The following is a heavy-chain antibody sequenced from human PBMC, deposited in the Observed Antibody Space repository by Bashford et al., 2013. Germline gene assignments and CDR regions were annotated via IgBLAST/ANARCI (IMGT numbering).Heavy chain of an antibody. CDR1: GGSISSYY. CDR3: ARGIHEIIAAAGYTYYYYGMDV. J-gene: IGHJ6*02. V-gene: IGHV4-4*07. CDR2: IYTSGST. D-gene: IGHD6-13*01. Sequence: SSETLSLTCTVSGGSISSYYWSWIRQPAGKGLEWIGRIYTSGSTNYNPSLKSRVTMSVDTSKNQFSLKLSSVTAADTAVYYCARGIHEIIAAAGYTYYYYGMDVVGPRDHGHRLL.